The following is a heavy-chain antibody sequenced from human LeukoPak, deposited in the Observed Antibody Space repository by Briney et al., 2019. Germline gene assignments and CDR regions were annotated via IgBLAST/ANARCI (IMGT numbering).Heavy chain of an antibody. D-gene: IGHD1/OR15-1a*01. Sequence: APVKVSCKASGYTFTGYYMHWVRQAPGQGLEWMGWINPNSGGTNYAQKFQGRVTMTRDTSISTAYMELSRLRSDDTAVYYCARDPEARTPHMDVWGKGTTVTVSS. CDR2: INPNSGGT. CDR1: GYTFTGYY. J-gene: IGHJ6*03. CDR3: ARDPEARTPHMDV. V-gene: IGHV1-2*02.